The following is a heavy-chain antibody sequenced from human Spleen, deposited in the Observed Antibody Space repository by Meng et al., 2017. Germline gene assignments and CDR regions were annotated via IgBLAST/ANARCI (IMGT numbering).Heavy chain of an antibody. V-gene: IGHV1-2*06. CDR3: ARDEDISAAGKLFGDY. J-gene: IGHJ4*02. CDR2: INPNSGGT. Sequence: ASVKVSCKASGYTFTNYGVVWVRQAPGQGLEWMGRINPNSGGTNYAQKFQGRVTMTGDTSISTAYMELSGLRSDDTAMYYCARDEDISAAGKLFGDYWGQGTLVTVSS. CDR1: GYTFTNYG. D-gene: IGHD6-13*01.